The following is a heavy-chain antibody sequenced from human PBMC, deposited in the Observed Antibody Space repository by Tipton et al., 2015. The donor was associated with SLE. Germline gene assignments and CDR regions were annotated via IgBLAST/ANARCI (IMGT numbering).Heavy chain of an antibody. CDR1: GGSISSYY. J-gene: IGHJ4*02. CDR2: ISYGNT. V-gene: IGHV4-59*01. D-gene: IGHD4-17*01. Sequence: PSLTCTVSGGSISSYYWSWIRQPPGKGLEWLGYISYGNTKYNPSLRSRLTISVDTSKNQFSLRLSSVTAADTAVYFCARSTTTMNLPRFDFWGLGTLVTVSS. CDR3: ARSTTTMNLPRFDF.